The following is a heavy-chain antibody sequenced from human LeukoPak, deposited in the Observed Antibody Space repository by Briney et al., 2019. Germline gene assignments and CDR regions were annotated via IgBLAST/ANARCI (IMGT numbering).Heavy chain of an antibody. Sequence: ASETLSLTCTVSGGPISSYYWSWIRQPPGKGLEWIGYIYYSGSTNYSPSLKSRVTISVDTSKNQFSLKLSSVTAADTAVYYCARESPAMATFDYWGQGTLVAVSS. CDR2: IYYSGST. CDR3: ARESPAMATFDY. CDR1: GGPISSYY. V-gene: IGHV4-59*01. J-gene: IGHJ4*02. D-gene: IGHD5-18*01.